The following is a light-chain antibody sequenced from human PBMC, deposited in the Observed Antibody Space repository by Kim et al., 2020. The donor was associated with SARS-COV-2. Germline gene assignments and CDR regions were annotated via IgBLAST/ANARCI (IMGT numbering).Light chain of an antibody. CDR2: AAS. J-gene: IGKJ2*01. CDR1: QRIASY. Sequence: SASVGDSVTITCRASQRIASYLNWYQQKPGRGPNLLIYAASNLQSGVPSRFSGTGSGTDFTLTISSLQPEDFATYFCQQSYSTPYTFGQGTKLEI. CDR3: QQSYSTPYT. V-gene: IGKV1-39*01.